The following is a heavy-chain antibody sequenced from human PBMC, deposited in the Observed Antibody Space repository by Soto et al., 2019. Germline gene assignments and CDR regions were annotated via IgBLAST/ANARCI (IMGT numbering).Heavy chain of an antibody. D-gene: IGHD5-12*01. V-gene: IGHV4-30-4*01. CDR1: GGSISSDDYY. J-gene: IGHJ3*01. Sequence: PSETLSLTCTVSGGSISSDDYYWSWIRQPPGKGLEWIGFIYYSGSTHYSPSLKSRVTISVDTSKNQFSLQLNSVTPEDTAVYYCARVPNPFRLKIGYEDAFDFWGQGTMVTVSS. CDR3: ARVPNPFRLKIGYEDAFDF. CDR2: IYYSGST.